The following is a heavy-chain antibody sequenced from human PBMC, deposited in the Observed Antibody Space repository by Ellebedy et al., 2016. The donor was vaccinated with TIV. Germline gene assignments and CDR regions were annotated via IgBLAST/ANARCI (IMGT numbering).Heavy chain of an antibody. CDR3: ARYVVVPPGFYYYYYGMDV. V-gene: IGHV3-23*01. Sequence: PGGSLRLSCAASGFTFRTYAISWVRQAPGKGLEWVSVVGADGGTTFYAESVKGRFTISRDNAKNSLYLQMNSLRAEDTAVYYCARYVVVPPGFYYYYYGMDVWGQGTTVTVSS. J-gene: IGHJ6*02. D-gene: IGHD2-2*01. CDR2: VGADGGTT. CDR1: GFTFRTYA.